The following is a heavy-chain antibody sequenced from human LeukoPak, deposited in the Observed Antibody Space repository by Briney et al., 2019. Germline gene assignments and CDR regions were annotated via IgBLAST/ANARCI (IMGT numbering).Heavy chain of an antibody. D-gene: IGHD3-10*01. Sequence: GASVKVSCKASGYTFTGYYMHWVRQAPGQGLEWMGWINPNSGGTNYAQKFQGRVTMTRDTSISTAYMELSRLRSDDTAVYYCARIITMVRGVTGFDPWGQGTLVTVSS. V-gene: IGHV1-2*02. CDR2: INPNSGGT. J-gene: IGHJ5*02. CDR1: GYTFTGYY. CDR3: ARIITMVRGVTGFDP.